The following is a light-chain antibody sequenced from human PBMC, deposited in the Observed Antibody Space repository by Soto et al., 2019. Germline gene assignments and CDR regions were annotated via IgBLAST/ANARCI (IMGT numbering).Light chain of an antibody. CDR2: AAS. Sequence: DIQMTQSPSSLSASVGDRVTITCWASQGISSYLAWYQQKPGKVPKLLIYAASTLQSGVPSRFSGSGSGTDFTLTISSLQPEDVATYYCQKYNSASSLTFGGGTKVEVK. V-gene: IGKV1-27*01. CDR1: QGISSY. J-gene: IGKJ4*01. CDR3: QKYNSASSLT.